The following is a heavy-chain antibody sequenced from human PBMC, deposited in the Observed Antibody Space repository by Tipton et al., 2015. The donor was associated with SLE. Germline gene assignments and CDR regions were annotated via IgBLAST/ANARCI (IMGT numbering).Heavy chain of an antibody. V-gene: IGHV4-39*07. Sequence: TLSLTCTVSGGSISSHYWSWIRQPPGKGLEWIGSIYYSGSTYYNPSLKSRVTISVDTSKNQFSLKLSSVTAADTAVYYCAREWRNFGTMVRGVAGGYYGMDVWGQGTTVTVSS. CDR2: IYYSGST. CDR1: GGSISSHY. CDR3: AREWRNFGTMVRGVAGGYYGMDV. J-gene: IGHJ6*02. D-gene: IGHD3-10*01.